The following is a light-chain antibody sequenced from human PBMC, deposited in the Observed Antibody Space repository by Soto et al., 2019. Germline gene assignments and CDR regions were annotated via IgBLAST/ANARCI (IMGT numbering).Light chain of an antibody. J-gene: IGKJ1*01. V-gene: IGKV1-12*01. Sequence: DIQMTQSPSSVSASVGDRVSITCRASQDINIWLAWYQQKPGRAPKLLIYTASTLQSGVPSRFSGSGSGTDFTLTITSLQPDDCAAYYCQQGDSFPWAFGQGTKVDIK. CDR3: QQGDSFPWA. CDR2: TAS. CDR1: QDINIW.